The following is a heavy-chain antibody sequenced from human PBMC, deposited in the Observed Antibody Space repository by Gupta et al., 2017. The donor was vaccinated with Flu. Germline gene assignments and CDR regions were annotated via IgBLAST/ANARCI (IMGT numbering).Heavy chain of an antibody. D-gene: IGHD3-3*01. CDR1: RFSLSNARMG. V-gene: IGHV2-26*01. CDR3: ARIYYDFWSGYYLGPYFDY. Sequence: QVTLKESGPVLVKPTETLPLTCTVSRFSLSNARMGVSWLRQPPGQALEWLAHIFSNDEKSYSTSLKSRLTISKDTSKSQVVLTMTNMDPVDTATYYCARIYYDFWSGYYLGPYFDYWGQGTLVTVSS. J-gene: IGHJ4*02. CDR2: IFSNDEK.